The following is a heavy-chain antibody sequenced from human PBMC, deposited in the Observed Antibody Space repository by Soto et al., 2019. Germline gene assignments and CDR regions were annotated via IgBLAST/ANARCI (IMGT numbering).Heavy chain of an antibody. V-gene: IGHV3-48*02. CDR2: ISSSSTNI. CDR1: GFTISGNA. CDR3: ARDLSWGSKWYYYMDV. J-gene: IGHJ6*03. D-gene: IGHD3-16*01. Sequence: EVQLVESGGGLVQPGGSLRLSCAASGFTISGNAMNWVRQAPGRGLEWVSYISSSSTNIHYADSVRGRFTICRDNAKNSLYLHMNSLRDEDTAVYRCARDLSWGSKWYYYMDVWGKGTTVTVPS.